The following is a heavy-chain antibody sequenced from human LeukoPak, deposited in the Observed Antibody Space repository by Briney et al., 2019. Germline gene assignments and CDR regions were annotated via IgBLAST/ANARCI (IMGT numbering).Heavy chain of an antibody. V-gene: IGHV3-30*18. Sequence: GRSLRLSCAASGFTFSSYGMHWVRQAPGKGLEWVAAISYDGSNKYYADSVKGRFAISRDTSKSTLYLQMNSLRADDTALYYCAKAVEWLVSFDFWGQGTLVTVSS. CDR2: ISYDGSNK. D-gene: IGHD6-19*01. CDR3: AKAVEWLVSFDF. CDR1: GFTFSSYG. J-gene: IGHJ4*02.